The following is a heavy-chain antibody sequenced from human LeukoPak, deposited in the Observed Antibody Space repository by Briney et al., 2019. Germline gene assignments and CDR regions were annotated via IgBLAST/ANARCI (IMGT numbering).Heavy chain of an antibody. CDR3: ARLTSSGAVAGTWGPRWFDP. V-gene: IGHV1-46*01. CDR1: GYTFTSYY. Sequence: ASVKVSCKASGYTFTSYYMHWVRQAPGQGLEWMGIINPSGGSTSYAQKFQGRVTMTRDVSTSTVYMELSSLRSEDTAVYYCARLTSSGAVAGTWGPRWFDPWGQGTLVTVSS. D-gene: IGHD6-19*01. J-gene: IGHJ5*02. CDR2: INPSGGST.